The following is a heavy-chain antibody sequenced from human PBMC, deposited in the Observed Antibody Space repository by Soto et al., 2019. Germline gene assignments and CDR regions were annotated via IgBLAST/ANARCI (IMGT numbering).Heavy chain of an antibody. J-gene: IGHJ6*03. D-gene: IGHD2-15*01. CDR3: AADPYIQDYYYYMDV. V-gene: IGHV1-58*02. Sequence: SVKVSCKASGFTFTSSVMQWVRQARGQRLEWIGWIVVGSGNTNYAQKFQERVTITRDMSTSTAYMELSSLRSEDTAVYYCAADPYIQDYYYYMDVWGKGTTVTVSS. CDR1: GFTFTSSV. CDR2: IVVGSGNT.